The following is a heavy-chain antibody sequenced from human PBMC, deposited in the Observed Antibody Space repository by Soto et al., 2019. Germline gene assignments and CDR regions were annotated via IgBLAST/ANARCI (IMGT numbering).Heavy chain of an antibody. D-gene: IGHD2-15*01. CDR2: CRNKVNSYTT. J-gene: IGHJ2*01. V-gene: IGHV3-72*01. CDR3: ARAWGGTFWYFDL. Sequence: EVQLVESGGGLVQPGGSLRLSCEASGFTFSDHYMDWVRQVPGKGPEWIGRCRNKVNSYTTQYAASVKGRFIISRDDSENSLYLQMNSLTTEDTAVYYCARAWGGTFWYFDLWGRGTLVIVSS. CDR1: GFTFSDHY.